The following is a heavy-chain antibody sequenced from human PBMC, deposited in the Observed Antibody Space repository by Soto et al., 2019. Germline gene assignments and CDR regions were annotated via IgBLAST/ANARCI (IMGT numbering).Heavy chain of an antibody. D-gene: IGHD4-17*01. J-gene: IGHJ1*01. CDR3: AETIGDYVGSFEN. V-gene: IGHV3-30-3*01. CDR2: ISYDGNNK. Sequence: QVHLVESGGGVVQPGRSLRLSCAASEFPFSSYALHWVRQAPGKGLEWVAVISYDGNNKDYSDSVMGRFTISRDESKSPLYLQMNSLSPEDTAFYYCAETIGDYVGSFENCGQGTLVTVSS. CDR1: EFPFSSYA.